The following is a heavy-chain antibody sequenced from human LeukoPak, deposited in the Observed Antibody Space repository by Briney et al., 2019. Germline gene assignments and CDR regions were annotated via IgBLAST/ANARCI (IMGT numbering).Heavy chain of an antibody. CDR1: GFTFSSYS. Sequence: GSLRLSCAASGFTFSSYSMNWVRQAPGKGLEWVSSISSSSSYIYYGDSVKGRFTISRDNPKKSPYLQMNSLRAEDTAVYYCAREGERGYSYADYWGQGTLVTVSS. CDR3: AREGERGYSYADY. V-gene: IGHV3-21*01. J-gene: IGHJ4*02. CDR2: ISSSSSYI. D-gene: IGHD5-18*01.